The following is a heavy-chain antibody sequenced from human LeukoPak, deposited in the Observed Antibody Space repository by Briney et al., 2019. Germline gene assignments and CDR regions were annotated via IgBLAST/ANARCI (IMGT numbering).Heavy chain of an antibody. CDR1: GYIFKNHW. CDR3: ARPGLGGDYYPDAFDI. J-gene: IGHJ3*02. D-gene: IGHD1-26*01. CDR2: IFPGDSDA. Sequence: KPGESLKISCQGAGYIFKNHWIGWVRQTPERVLEWMAIIFPGDSDARYSPSFQGRVSVSVDKSIDTVYLQLDSLRASDTAIYYCARPGLGGDYYPDAFDILGQGTMVSVSS. V-gene: IGHV5-51*01.